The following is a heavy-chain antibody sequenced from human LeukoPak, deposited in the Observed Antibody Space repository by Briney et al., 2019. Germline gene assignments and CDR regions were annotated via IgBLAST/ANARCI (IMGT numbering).Heavy chain of an antibody. CDR2: INPNSGGT. Sequence: GASVKVSCKASGYTFTGYYMHWVRQAPGQGLEWMGWINPNSGGTNYAQKFQGRVTMTRDTSISTAYMEPSRLRSDDTAVYYCARVGRFVVVVEGDSELDYWGQGTLVTVSS. D-gene: IGHD2-15*01. CDR1: GYTFTGYY. J-gene: IGHJ4*02. CDR3: ARVGRFVVVVEGDSELDY. V-gene: IGHV1-2*02.